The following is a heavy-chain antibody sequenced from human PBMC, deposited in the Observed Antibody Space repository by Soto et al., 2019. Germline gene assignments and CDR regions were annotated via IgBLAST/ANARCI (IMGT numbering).Heavy chain of an antibody. Sequence: GGSLRLSCAASGFNFDDYSMHWVRQAPGKGLEWVSLINWDGSNTYYADSVKGRFTISRDNSRNSLYLEMNSLRTEDTALYLCAKVYTKHSWNDGLDSWGKGTLVTVSS. CDR1: GFNFDDYS. CDR2: INWDGSNT. V-gene: IGHV3-43*01. J-gene: IGHJ4*02. CDR3: AKVYTKHSWNDGLDS. D-gene: IGHD1-20*01.